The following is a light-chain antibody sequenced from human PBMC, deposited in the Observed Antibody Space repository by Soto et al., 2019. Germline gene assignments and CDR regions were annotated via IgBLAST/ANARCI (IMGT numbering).Light chain of an antibody. Sequence: QSALTQPPSASGSPGQSVTISCTGTSSDVGGYQYVSWYQQYPGKAPKLMISAVNKRPSGVPDRFSGSRSGNTASLTVSGLQAEDEADYYCSSYAGSNNYVFGTGTKVTV. CDR2: AVN. J-gene: IGLJ1*01. V-gene: IGLV2-8*01. CDR3: SSYAGSNNYV. CDR1: SSDVGGYQY.